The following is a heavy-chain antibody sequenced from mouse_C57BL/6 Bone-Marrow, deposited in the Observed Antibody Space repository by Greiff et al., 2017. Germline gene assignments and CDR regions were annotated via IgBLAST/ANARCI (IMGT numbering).Heavy chain of an antibody. D-gene: IGHD1-1*01. Sequence: QVQLQQSGAELVKPGASVKMSCKASGYTFTSYWITWVKQRPGQGLEWIGDIYPGSGSTNYNEKFKSKATLTVDTSSSTAYMQLSSLTSEDSAVYYCARWGYYGSSYEGFAYWGQGTLVTVSA. CDR1: GYTFTSYW. V-gene: IGHV1-55*01. J-gene: IGHJ3*01. CDR2: IYPGSGST. CDR3: ARWGYYGSSYEGFAY.